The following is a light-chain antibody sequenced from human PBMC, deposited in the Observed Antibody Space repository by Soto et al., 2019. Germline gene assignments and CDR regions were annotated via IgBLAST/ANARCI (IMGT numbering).Light chain of an antibody. CDR3: QQYTNWPRT. CDR2: DAS. J-gene: IGKJ1*01. CDR1: QNRGTS. Sequence: EIGLRQSPATLSLSTGERATLSCRAGQNRGTSLVWIQQKPGESARLLIYDASHRATGVPARFSGSGSGTEFTLTISSLQPEDFAVYYCQQYTNWPRTFGQGTKVDIK. V-gene: IGKV3-11*01.